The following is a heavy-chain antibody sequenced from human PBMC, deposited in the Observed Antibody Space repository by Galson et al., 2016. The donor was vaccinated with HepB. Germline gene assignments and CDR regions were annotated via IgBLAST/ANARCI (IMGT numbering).Heavy chain of an antibody. D-gene: IGHD5-24*01. CDR3: ARDRDASTYFEY. CDR2: MNPSGGYK. J-gene: IGHJ4*02. CDR1: GYTFTTYY. Sequence: SVKVSCKASGYTFTTYYIHWMRQAPGQGLEWMGIMNPSGGYKYYAQTFQGRVTMTRDMSTNTVYMELSSLTSADTAVYYCARDRDASTYFEYWGQGTLVTVSS. V-gene: IGHV1-46*01.